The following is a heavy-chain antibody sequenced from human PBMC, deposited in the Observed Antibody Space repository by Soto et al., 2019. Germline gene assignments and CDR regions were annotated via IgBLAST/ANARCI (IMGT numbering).Heavy chain of an antibody. D-gene: IGHD3-10*01. V-gene: IGHV4-31*01. CDR2: IYYSGST. Sequence: SETLCLTCTVSGGSISSGGYYWIWLRQHPGKGLEWIGYIYYSGSTYYNPSLKSLATISVNTSKNQFSLKLSAVTAENTGVYYCARVYYGSGSGNYYYYGMDVWGQGTTVTVSS. CDR3: ARVYYGSGSGNYYYYGMDV. J-gene: IGHJ6*02. CDR1: GGSISSGGYY.